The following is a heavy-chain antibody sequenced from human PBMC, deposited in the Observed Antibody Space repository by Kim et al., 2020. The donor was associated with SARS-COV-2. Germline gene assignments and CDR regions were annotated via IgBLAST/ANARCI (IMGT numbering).Heavy chain of an antibody. CDR3: ARDVRTRAGDIYYYYGMDV. V-gene: IGHV3-53*01. CDR2: IYSGGST. D-gene: IGHD2-21*01. Sequence: GGSLRLSCAASGFTVSRNYMSWVRQAPGKGLEWVSLIYSGGSTYYADSVKGRFTISRDNSKNTLYLQMNSLRAEDTAVYDCARDVRTRAGDIYYYYGMDVRSQGTTVTVSS. CDR1: GFTVSRNY. J-gene: IGHJ6*02.